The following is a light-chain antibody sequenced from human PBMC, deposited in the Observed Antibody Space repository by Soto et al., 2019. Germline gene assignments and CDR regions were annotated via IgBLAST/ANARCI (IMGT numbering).Light chain of an antibody. CDR1: QSVRSD. V-gene: IGKV3-15*01. J-gene: IGKJ5*01. Sequence: EIVMTQSPVTLSVSLGERATLSCRASQSVRSDLAWYQQTPGQAPRLLIYGASNRATGVPARFSGIGSGTEFTPTISSLQSEDFAVYYCQQYNNWHPISFGQGKRLEIK. CDR3: QQYNNWHPIS. CDR2: GAS.